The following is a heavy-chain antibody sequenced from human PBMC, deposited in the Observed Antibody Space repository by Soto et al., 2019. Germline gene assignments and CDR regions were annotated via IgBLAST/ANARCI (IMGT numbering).Heavy chain of an antibody. CDR2: MSGNGGST. D-gene: IGHD6-19*01. CDR1: GFTFSSYA. Sequence: PGGSRRLSCAVSGFTFSSYAMSWVRRAPGKGLEWVSAMSGNGGSTYYADPVKGRFTISKDNPKNTLCLQMNCLRAEDTALYYCAKDQSQWLVDNWFDHWGQGPLVTVSS. CDR3: AKDQSQWLVDNWFDH. J-gene: IGHJ5*02. V-gene: IGHV3-23*01.